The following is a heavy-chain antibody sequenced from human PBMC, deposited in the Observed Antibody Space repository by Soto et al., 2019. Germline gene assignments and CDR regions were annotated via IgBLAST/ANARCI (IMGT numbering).Heavy chain of an antibody. CDR2: IIPIFGTA. CDR3: ARDLGAEWLPRMDV. D-gene: IGHD3-3*01. Sequence: SVKVSCKASGNTVPNYAIHWVRQAPGQGLEWMGGIIPIFGTANYAQKFQGRVTITADESTSTAYMELSSLRSEDTAVYYCARDLGAEWLPRMDVWGQGTTVTVSS. V-gene: IGHV1-69*13. CDR1: GNTVPNYA. J-gene: IGHJ6*02.